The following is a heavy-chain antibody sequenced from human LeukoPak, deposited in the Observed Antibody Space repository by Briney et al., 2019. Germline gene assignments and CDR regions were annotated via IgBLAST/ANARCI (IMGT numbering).Heavy chain of an antibody. CDR1: GFSVSDYA. D-gene: IGHD2-2*01. V-gene: IGHV3-74*01. J-gene: IGHJ4*02. Sequence: GGSLRLSCAASGFSVSDYAMTWVRQAPGKGLVWVSRINTDGSSTSYADSVKGRFTISRDNAKNTLYLQMNSLRAEDTAVYYCARAPAAYFDYWGQGTLVTVSS. CDR3: ARAPAAYFDY. CDR2: INTDGSST.